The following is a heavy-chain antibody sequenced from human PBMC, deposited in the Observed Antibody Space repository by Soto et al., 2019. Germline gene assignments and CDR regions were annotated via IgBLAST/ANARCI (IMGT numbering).Heavy chain of an antibody. CDR1: GFTLSDYY. D-gene: IGHD6-19*01. J-gene: IGHJ4*02. Sequence: PGGSLRLSCAASGFTLSDYYMSWIRQAPGKGLEWVSYISSSGTTIYYADSVKGRFTLSRDNAKNSLYLQMNNLRAEDMAVYYCARGSIAVTGPSDYWGQGTLVTVSS. CDR2: ISSSGTTI. CDR3: ARGSIAVTGPSDY. V-gene: IGHV3-11*01.